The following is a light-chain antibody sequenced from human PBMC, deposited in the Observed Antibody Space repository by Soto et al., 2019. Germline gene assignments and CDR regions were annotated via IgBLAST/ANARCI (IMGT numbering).Light chain of an antibody. V-gene: IGKV1-33*01. J-gene: IGKJ4*01. CDR2: DVF. Sequence: DIPMTQSASSLPASVGDTVTISCQASQDISKYLNWFQQKPGKAPKLLIYDVFNVETGVPSRFSGRGSGTDFTLIISNLQPEDFATYYCQQYDQLPSTFGGGTKVDI. CDR1: QDISKY. CDR3: QQYDQLPST.